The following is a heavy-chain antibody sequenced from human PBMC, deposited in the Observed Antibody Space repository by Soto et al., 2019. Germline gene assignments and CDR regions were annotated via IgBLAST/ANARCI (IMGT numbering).Heavy chain of an antibody. CDR1: GYTFTSYG. CDR3: ARDIVVVVAATLRYYYYYGMDV. V-gene: IGHV1-18*01. CDR2: ISAYNGNT. D-gene: IGHD2-15*01. Sequence: ASVKVSCKASGYTFTSYGISWVRQAPGQGLEWMGWISAYNGNTNYAQKLQGRVTMTTDTSTSTAYMELRSLRSDDTAVYYCARDIVVVVAATLRYYYYYGMDVWGQGTTVTVSS. J-gene: IGHJ6*02.